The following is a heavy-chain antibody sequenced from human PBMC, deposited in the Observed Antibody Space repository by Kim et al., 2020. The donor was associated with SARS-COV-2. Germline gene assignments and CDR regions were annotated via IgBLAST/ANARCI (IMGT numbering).Heavy chain of an antibody. CDR2: IGGSGGST. CDR3: AKDLTGFDY. CDR1: GFTFSSYA. D-gene: IGHD3-16*01. Sequence: GGSLRLSCAASGFTFSSYAMSWVRQAPGKGLEWVSAIGGSGGSTYYSDSVKGRFTLSRDNSKITLYLQMNSLRAEDTAVYYCAKDLTGFDYWGQGTLVTVSS. V-gene: IGHV3-23*01. J-gene: IGHJ4*02.